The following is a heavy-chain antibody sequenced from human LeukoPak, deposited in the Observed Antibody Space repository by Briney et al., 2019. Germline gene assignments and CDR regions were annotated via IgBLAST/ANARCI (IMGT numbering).Heavy chain of an antibody. J-gene: IGHJ6*02. Sequence: PGGSLRLSCGASGFTFHEKYAMHWVRQAPGKGLEWVSGFSLDSDNVGYAGSVRDRFTVSRDRAKNSLYLQMNYLRPEDTALYFCTKDMDPGGINVWGQGTTVIVSS. D-gene: IGHD2-2*03. CDR1: GFTFHEKYA. CDR3: TKDMDPGGINV. V-gene: IGHV3-9*01. CDR2: FSLDSDNV.